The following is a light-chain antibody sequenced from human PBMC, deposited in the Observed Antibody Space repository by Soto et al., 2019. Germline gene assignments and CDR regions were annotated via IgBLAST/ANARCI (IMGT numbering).Light chain of an antibody. J-gene: IGKJ1*01. CDR3: QQYNSWLWT. Sequence: ELVMTQAPATLSVSPGEGATLSCRASPCVSSKLAWYQQKPGQAPRLLIYGASTRATGIPARFSGSGSGTEFTLIISSLQSEDSAVYYCQQYNSWLWTFGQGTKVDIK. CDR1: PCVSSK. V-gene: IGKV3-15*01. CDR2: GAS.